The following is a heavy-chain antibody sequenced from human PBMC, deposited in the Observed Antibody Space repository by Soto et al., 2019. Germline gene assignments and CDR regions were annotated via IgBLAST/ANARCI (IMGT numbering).Heavy chain of an antibody. CDR3: ARDPSPPKTWIQLCWGMDV. V-gene: IGHV3-30-3*01. CDR1: GFTFSSYA. J-gene: IGHJ6*02. Sequence: QVQLVESGGGVVQPGRSLRLSCAASGFTFSSYAMHWVRQAPGKGLEWVAVISYDGSNKYYADSVKGRFTISRDNSKNXLXXHMNSLRAEDTAVYYCARDPSPPKTWIQLCWGMDVWGRGTTVTVSS. CDR2: ISYDGSNK. D-gene: IGHD5-18*01.